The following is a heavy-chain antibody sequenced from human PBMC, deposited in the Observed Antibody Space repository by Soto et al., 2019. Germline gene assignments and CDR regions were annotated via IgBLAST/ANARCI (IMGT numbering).Heavy chain of an antibody. Sequence: ASVKVSCKASGYTFNNFGVGWVRQDPGQGLEWMGWISAYNGDTNYAQHLQGRVAMTTDSSTSTAYMELRSLRSDDTAVYYCATRVQYFDYWGQGTLVTVSS. V-gene: IGHV1-18*01. CDR1: GYTFNNFG. CDR3: ATRVQYFDY. CDR2: ISAYNGDT. J-gene: IGHJ4*02. D-gene: IGHD3-10*01.